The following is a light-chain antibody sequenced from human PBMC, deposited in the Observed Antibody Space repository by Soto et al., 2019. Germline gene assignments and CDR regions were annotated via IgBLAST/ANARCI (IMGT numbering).Light chain of an antibody. CDR3: QQYGSAPWT. Sequence: EIVLTQSPGTLSSSPGERATLSCRASESVSSNYLAWYQQRPGQAPRLLIYAASNRARGIPDRFGGSGSGTDFTLTVSRLEHEDFAVYYWQQYGSAPWTFGQGTKV. CDR1: ESVSSNY. CDR2: AAS. J-gene: IGKJ1*01. V-gene: IGKV3-20*01.